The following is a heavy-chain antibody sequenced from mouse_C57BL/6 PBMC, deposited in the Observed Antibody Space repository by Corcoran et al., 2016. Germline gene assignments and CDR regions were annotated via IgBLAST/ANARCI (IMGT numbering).Heavy chain of an antibody. V-gene: IGHV1-26*01. CDR1: GYTFTDYY. J-gene: IGHJ3*01. Sequence: EVQLQQSGPELVKPGASVKISCKASGYTFTDYYMNWVKQSHGKSLEWIGDINPNNGGTSYNQKFKGKATLTVDKSSSTAYMELRSLTSEDSAVYYCARSYYDPFAYWGQGTLVTVSA. CDR3: ARSYYDPFAY. CDR2: INPNNGGT. D-gene: IGHD2-4*01.